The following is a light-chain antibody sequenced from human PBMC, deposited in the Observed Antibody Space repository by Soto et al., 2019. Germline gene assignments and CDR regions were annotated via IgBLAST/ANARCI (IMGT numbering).Light chain of an antibody. Sequence: DIQMHQSPSSLYASVGDRVTITCRASQTISRYSNWYQQRPGKAPQLLIFAASSLQSGVASRFSSRGSGTDFTLTISSLQPEDFATYDGQQSYSSPYTFGQGNKLEI. CDR2: AAS. CDR3: QQSYSSPYT. V-gene: IGKV1-39*01. J-gene: IGKJ2*01. CDR1: QTISRY.